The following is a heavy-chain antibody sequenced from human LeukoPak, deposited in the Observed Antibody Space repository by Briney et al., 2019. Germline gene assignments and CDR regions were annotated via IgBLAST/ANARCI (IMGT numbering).Heavy chain of an antibody. V-gene: IGHV4-59*01. J-gene: IGHJ4*02. CDR3: AREVPIVRGLRWDY. D-gene: IGHD3-10*01. CDR2: IYYSGST. Sequence: SETLSLTCTVSGGSISNYWSWIRQPPGKGLEWIGYIYYSGSTYYNPSLKSRVTISIDTSKNQFSLKLRSVTAADTAVYYCAREVPIVRGLRWDYWGQGTLVTVSS. CDR1: GGSISNY.